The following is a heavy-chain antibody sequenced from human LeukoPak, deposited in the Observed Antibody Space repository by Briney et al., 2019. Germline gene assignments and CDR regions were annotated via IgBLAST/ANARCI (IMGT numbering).Heavy chain of an antibody. CDR2: ISAYNGNT. CDR3: ARAYYYDSSGGIGDY. CDR1: GYTFTSYG. D-gene: IGHD3-22*01. J-gene: IGHJ4*02. Sequence: ASVKVSCEASGYTFTSYGISWVRQAPGQGLEWMGWISAYNGNTNYAQKLQGRVTMTTDTSTSTAYMELRSLRSDDTAVYYCARAYYYDSSGGIGDYWGQGTLVTVSS. V-gene: IGHV1-18*01.